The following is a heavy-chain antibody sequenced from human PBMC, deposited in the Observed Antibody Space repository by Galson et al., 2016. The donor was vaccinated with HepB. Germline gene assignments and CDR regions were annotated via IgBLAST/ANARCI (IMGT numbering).Heavy chain of an antibody. Sequence: SLRLSCAASGFTLSSYGMHWVRQAPGKGLEWMAVISQDGSNKYYADSVKGRFTISRDNSKNTLYLQMNSLRDEDTAVYYCAKGRTGTTGPVEYWGQGTLVTVSS. CDR3: AKGRTGTTGPVEY. V-gene: IGHV3-30*18. D-gene: IGHD1-1*01. J-gene: IGHJ4*02. CDR1: GFTLSSYG. CDR2: ISQDGSNK.